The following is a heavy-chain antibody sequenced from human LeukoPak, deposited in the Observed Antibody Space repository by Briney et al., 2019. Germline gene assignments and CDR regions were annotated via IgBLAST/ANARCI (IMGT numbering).Heavy chain of an antibody. J-gene: IGHJ4*02. D-gene: IGHD3-16*01. CDR3: ARDVWPFGTY. CDR2: ISSRGNNI. Sequence: PGXXLRLSCAASGFTFSSSEMNWVRRATEKGLEWISYISSRGNNIYHADSVRGGFNISREKEMNSVYLKMNRQRGEERGVYYCARDVWPFGTYWGQGTLVTVSS. CDR1: GFTFSSSE. V-gene: IGHV3-48*03.